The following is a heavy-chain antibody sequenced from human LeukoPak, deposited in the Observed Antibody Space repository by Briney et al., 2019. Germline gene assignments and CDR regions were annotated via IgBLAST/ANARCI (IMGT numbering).Heavy chain of an antibody. CDR2: FDPEDGET. J-gene: IGHJ4*02. CDR3: ARDRARKPYDFWSGYYSDIDY. D-gene: IGHD3-3*01. CDR1: GYTLTELS. Sequence: WASVKVSCKVSGYTLTELSMHWVRQAPGKGLEWMGGFDPEDGETIYAQKFQGRVTMTEDTSTDTAYMELRSLRSDDTAVYYCARDRARKPYDFWSGYYSDIDYWGQGTLVTVSS. V-gene: IGHV1-24*01.